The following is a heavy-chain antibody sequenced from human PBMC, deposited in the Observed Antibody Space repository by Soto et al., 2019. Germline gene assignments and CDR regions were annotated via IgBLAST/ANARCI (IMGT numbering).Heavy chain of an antibody. CDR2: IHHSGST. CDR3: ARSTGATANWIDP. Sequence: QVQLQESGPGLVTPSGTLSLTCAVSGGSISSSNWWSWVRQPPGKGLEWIGEIHHSGSTNYNPSLKSRVAISLDKAKNPFSLKLTSVTAADTAVYYCARSTGATANWIDPWGQGTLVTVSS. V-gene: IGHV4-4*02. D-gene: IGHD5-12*01. J-gene: IGHJ5*02. CDR1: GGSISSSNW.